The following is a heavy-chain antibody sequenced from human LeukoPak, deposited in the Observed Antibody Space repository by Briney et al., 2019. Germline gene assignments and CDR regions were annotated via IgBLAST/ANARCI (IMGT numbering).Heavy chain of an antibody. CDR3: ARAQDFSDSSGPNYLDF. V-gene: IGHV4-39*07. CDR2: MYYSGST. CDR1: GGSISSSSYY. J-gene: IGHJ4*02. Sequence: PSETLSLTCTVSGGSISSSSYYWGWLRQPPGKGLEWIGNMYYSGSTYYSPSLNSRVTISVDTSKNQFSLKLLSVTAADTAVYYCARAQDFSDSSGPNYLDFWGRGILVTVSS. D-gene: IGHD3-22*01.